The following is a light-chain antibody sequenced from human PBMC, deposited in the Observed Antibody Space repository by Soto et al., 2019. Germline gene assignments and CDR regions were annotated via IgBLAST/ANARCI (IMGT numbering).Light chain of an antibody. V-gene: IGLV2-14*03. J-gene: IGLJ3*02. Sequence: QSALTQPASVSGAPGQSITISCTGTSSDIGGYNYVSWYRQHPGKAPKLMIYDVSNRPSGVSNRFSGSKSGNTASLTISGLQAEDEAEYYCGSYSSTTTQVFGGGTKLTVL. CDR1: SSDIGGYNY. CDR2: DVS. CDR3: GSYSSTTTQV.